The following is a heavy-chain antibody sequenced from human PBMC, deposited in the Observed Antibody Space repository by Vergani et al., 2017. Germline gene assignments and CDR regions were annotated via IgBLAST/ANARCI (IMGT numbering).Heavy chain of an antibody. D-gene: IGHD1-1*01. V-gene: IGHV1-69*12. CDR2: IIPIFGTA. CDR3: AREFGAGTTRGDGWFDP. Sequence: QVQLVQSWAEVKKPGSSVKVSCKASGGTFSSYAISWVRQAPGQGLEWMGGIIPIFGTANYAQKFQGRVTITADESTSTAYMELSSLRSEDTAVYYCAREFGAGTTRGDGWFDPWGQGTLVTVSS. CDR1: GGTFSSYA. J-gene: IGHJ5*02.